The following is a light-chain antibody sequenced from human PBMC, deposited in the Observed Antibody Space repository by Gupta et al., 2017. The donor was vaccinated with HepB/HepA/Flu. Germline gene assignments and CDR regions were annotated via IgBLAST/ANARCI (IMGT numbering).Light chain of an antibody. V-gene: IGLV3-21*04. CDR3: QVWDSSRDHGV. CDR1: NIGSKS. J-gene: IGLJ2*01. CDR2: YDT. Sequence: SYVLTQPPSVSVAPGKTARTTCGGNNIGSKSVHWYQQKQGQATVLGIEYDTDRPSGIPERFAGSNSGKKANRNISSVEAGDEADDDCQVWDSSRDHGVFGGGTKLTVL.